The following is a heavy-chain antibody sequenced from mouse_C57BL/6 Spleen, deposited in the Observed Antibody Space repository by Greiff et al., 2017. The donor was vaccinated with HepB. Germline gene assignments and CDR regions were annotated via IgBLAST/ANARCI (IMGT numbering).Heavy chain of an antibody. CDR2: IYPGDGDT. CDR1: GYAFSSSW. V-gene: IGHV1-82*01. CDR3: ARRGWDAMDY. Sequence: QVQLQQSGPELVKPGASVKISCKASGYAFSSSWMNWVKQRPGKGLEWIGRIYPGDGDTNYNGKFKGKATLTADKSSSTAYMQLSSLTSEDSAVYFCARRGWDAMDYWGQGTSVTVSS. J-gene: IGHJ4*01. D-gene: IGHD1-1*02.